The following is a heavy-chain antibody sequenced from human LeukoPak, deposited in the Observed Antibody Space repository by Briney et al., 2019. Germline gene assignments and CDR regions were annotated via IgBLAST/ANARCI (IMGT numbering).Heavy chain of an antibody. J-gene: IGHJ4*02. D-gene: IGHD6-6*01. V-gene: IGHV3-48*01. CDR2: ITMNNVR. Sequence: GGSLRLSCAASGFTFSSYWMSWVRQAPGKGLEWVSYITMNNVRFYADSVKGRFTISRDNSKNTLYLQMNSLRAEDTAVYYCAKGGAARPLDYWGQGTLVTVSS. CDR3: AKGGAARPLDY. CDR1: GFTFSSYW.